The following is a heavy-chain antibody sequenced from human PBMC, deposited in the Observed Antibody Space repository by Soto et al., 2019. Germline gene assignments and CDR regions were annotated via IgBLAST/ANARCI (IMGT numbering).Heavy chain of an antibody. J-gene: IGHJ4*02. V-gene: IGHV1-8*01. Sequence: QVQLVQSGAEVRKPGASVKVSCEASGYTFTSYDIYWVRQATGQGLEWMGWMNPSTGNSGYAQKFQGRVTMTSDTSISTAQMELGSLRSEYTDVYYCARRAETNGWNGFGADKYYFDFWGQGTLVTVSS. CDR3: ARRAETNGWNGFGADKYYFDF. CDR1: GYTFTSYD. D-gene: IGHD1-1*01. CDR2: MNPSTGNS.